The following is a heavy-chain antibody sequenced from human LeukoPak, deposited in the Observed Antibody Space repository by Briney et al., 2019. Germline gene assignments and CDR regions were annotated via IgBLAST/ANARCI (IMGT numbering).Heavy chain of an antibody. D-gene: IGHD4-11*01. Sequence: ASVKVSCKASGYTFTSYYMHWVRQAPGQGLEWMGIINPSGGTTNYAQKFQGRVTMTRDTSTSTAYMEMSSLRAEDTAVYYCARNYRFAVDYYYMDVWGTGTTVTISS. J-gene: IGHJ6*03. CDR1: GYTFTSYY. CDR2: INPSGGTT. CDR3: ARNYRFAVDYYYMDV. V-gene: IGHV1-46*01.